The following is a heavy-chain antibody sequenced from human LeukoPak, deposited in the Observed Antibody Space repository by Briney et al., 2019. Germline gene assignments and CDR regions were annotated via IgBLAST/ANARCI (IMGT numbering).Heavy chain of an antibody. CDR3: ARDSGSLD. CDR1: GFTFSNYW. J-gene: IGHJ4*02. V-gene: IGHV3-7*04. CDR2: IKQDGSEK. Sequence: QSGGSLRLSCAASGFTFSNYWMTWVRQAPGRGLEWVANIKQDGSEKYYLDSVKGRFTISRDNAKSSMYLQMNSLRAEDTAVYYCARDSGSLDWGQGTLVTVSS. D-gene: IGHD1-26*01.